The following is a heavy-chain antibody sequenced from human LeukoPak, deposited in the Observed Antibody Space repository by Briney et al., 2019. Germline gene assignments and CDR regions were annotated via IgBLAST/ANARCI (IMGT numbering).Heavy chain of an antibody. CDR1: GFTFDDYA. CDR3: AKGITIFGVVIVDAFDI. V-gene: IGHV3-9*01. Sequence: PGGSLRLSCAASGFTFDDYARHWVRQAPGKGLEWGSGISWNSGSIGYADSVKGRFTISRDNAKNSLYLQMNSLRAEDTALYYCAKGITIFGVVIVDAFDIWGQGTMVTVSS. J-gene: IGHJ3*02. D-gene: IGHD3-3*01. CDR2: ISWNSGSI.